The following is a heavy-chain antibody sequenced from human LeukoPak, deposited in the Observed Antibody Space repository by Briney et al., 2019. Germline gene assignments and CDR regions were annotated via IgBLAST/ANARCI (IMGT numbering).Heavy chain of an antibody. CDR3: AGPYCGGDCYHDAFDI. D-gene: IGHD2-21*02. Sequence: GGSLRLSCAASGFTFSSYAMHWVRQAPGKGLEWVAVISYDGSNKYYADSVKGRFTISRDNSKNTLYLQMNSLRADDTAVYYCAGPYCGGDCYHDAFDIWGQGTMVTVSS. CDR2: ISYDGSNK. V-gene: IGHV3-30-3*02. J-gene: IGHJ3*02. CDR1: GFTFSSYA.